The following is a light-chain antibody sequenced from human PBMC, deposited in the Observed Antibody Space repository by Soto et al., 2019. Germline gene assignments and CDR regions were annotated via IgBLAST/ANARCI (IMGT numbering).Light chain of an antibody. Sequence: DIQMTQSPSSVSASVGDRVTITCRASQGIRYWLAWYQQQPGKAPKILIKGASSLQSGVPSRFSGSGSGTDFTLTISRLEPEDFAVYYCQQYGGSPRTFGQGTKVEVK. J-gene: IGKJ1*01. V-gene: IGKV1-12*01. CDR2: GAS. CDR3: QQYGGSPRT. CDR1: QGIRYW.